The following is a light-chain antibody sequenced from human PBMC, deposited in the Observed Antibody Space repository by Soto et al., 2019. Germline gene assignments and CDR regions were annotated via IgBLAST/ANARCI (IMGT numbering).Light chain of an antibody. Sequence: QSVLTQPPSLSAAPGQKVTISFSGSSSNIGNNYVFWYQQLPGTAPKLLIYDNDKRPSGIPDRFSGSKSGTSATLGITGLQTGDEADYYCATWDRSLSVGVFGEGTQLTAL. V-gene: IGLV1-51*01. CDR1: SSNIGNNY. CDR2: DND. CDR3: ATWDRSLSVGV. J-gene: IGLJ7*02.